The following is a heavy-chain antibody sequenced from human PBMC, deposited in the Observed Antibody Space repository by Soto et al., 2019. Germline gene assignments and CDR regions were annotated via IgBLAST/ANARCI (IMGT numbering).Heavy chain of an antibody. CDR1: GGSISGSNG. J-gene: IGHJ5*02. CDR3: ARAPWFGEFINWFDP. CDR2: IYHRGST. V-gene: IGHV4-4*02. D-gene: IGHD3-10*01. Sequence: QVQLQESGPGLVKPSGPRPLTSAVSGGSISGSNGWSGVRQPPGKGREWIGEIYHRGSTNYNPSLKSRVTISVDKSKNQFSLKLSSVTAADTAVYYCARAPWFGEFINWFDPWGQGTLVTVSS.